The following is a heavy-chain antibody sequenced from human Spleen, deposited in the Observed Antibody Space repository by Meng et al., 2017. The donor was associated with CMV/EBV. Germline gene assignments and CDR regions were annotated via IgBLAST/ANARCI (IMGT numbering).Heavy chain of an antibody. Sequence: ASVKVSCKASGYTFTAHYFHWVRQAPGQGLEWMGWIHPHRGDTNYAQQFQGRVTLTRDTSINTGYMELTRLTSDDTAVYYCAREIARIIYYDSSGYIDQWGQGTLVTVSS. V-gene: IGHV1-2*02. D-gene: IGHD3-22*01. CDR2: IHPHRGDT. CDR1: GYTFTAHY. J-gene: IGHJ4*02. CDR3: AREIARIIYYDSSGYIDQ.